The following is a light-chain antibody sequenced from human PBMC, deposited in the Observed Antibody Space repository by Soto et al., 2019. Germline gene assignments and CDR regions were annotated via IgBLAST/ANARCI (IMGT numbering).Light chain of an antibody. CDR2: GAF. Sequence: VLTQSPDSLSLSPGERDTLSCRASQYISTKLAWYQQKPGQAPRLLFSGAFNRATDTPDRFSGSGSGTDFTLIISGVEAEDFAMYYCQQYGDSPWTFGQGTKVDIK. J-gene: IGKJ1*01. CDR3: QQYGDSPWT. CDR1: QYISTK. V-gene: IGKV3-20*01.